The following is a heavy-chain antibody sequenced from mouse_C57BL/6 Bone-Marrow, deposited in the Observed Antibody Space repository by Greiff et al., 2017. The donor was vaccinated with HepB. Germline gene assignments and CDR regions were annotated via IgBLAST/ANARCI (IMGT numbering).Heavy chain of an antibody. CDR3: ARTGTRG. J-gene: IGHJ2*01. CDR2: ISDGGSYT. Sequence: EVKLMEYGGGLVKPGGSLKLSCAASGFTLSSYAMSWVRQTPEKRLEWVATISDGGSYTYYPDNVKGRFTISRDNAKNNLYLQMSHLKSEDTAMYYCARTGTRGWGQGTTLTVSS. V-gene: IGHV5-4*03. CDR1: GFTLSSYA. D-gene: IGHD4-1*01.